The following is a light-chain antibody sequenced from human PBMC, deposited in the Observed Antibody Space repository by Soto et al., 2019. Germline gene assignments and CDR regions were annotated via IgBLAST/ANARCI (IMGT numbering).Light chain of an antibody. J-gene: IGKJ1*01. CDR1: QSLSNNF. V-gene: IGKV3-20*01. CDR2: DTS. CDR3: QQYGTSEII. Sequence: DIVLTQSPGTLSLSPGERAALSCGASQSLSNNFLAWYQQKPGQAPRLLIYDTSSRASGIPDRFSGSGSGTDFTLTISRLETEDFAVFYCQQYGTSEIIFGQGTKVDIK.